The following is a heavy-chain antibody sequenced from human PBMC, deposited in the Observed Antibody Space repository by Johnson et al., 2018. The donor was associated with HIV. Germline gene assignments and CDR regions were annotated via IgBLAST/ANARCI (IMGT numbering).Heavy chain of an antibody. D-gene: IGHD3-10*01. CDR3: AKDLFYGSGSWGAFDI. V-gene: IGHV3-30*18. Sequence: QVQLVESGGGVVQPGRSLRLSCAASGFTFGSYGIHWVRQAPGKGLEWVAVISYDGSNKYYADSVKGRFTISRDNSKNTLYMQMNSLRAEDTAVYYCAKDLFYGSGSWGAFDIWGQGTMVTVSS. J-gene: IGHJ3*02. CDR2: ISYDGSNK. CDR1: GFTFGSYG.